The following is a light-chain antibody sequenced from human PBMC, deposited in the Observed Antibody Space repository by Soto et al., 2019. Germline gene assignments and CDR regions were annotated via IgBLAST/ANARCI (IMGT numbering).Light chain of an antibody. Sequence: EIVMTQSPPTLSVSPGERATLSCRASQSVSSNLAWYQQKPGQAPRLLIYGASTRATGIPARFSGSLYGTEFNLTISSLQSEDFAVYYCQQYNNWPDTFGQGTKVDIK. J-gene: IGKJ1*01. CDR1: QSVSSN. CDR3: QQYNNWPDT. V-gene: IGKV3-15*01. CDR2: GAS.